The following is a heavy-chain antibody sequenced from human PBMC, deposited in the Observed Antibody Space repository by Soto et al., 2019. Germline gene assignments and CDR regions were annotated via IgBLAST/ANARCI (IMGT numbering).Heavy chain of an antibody. CDR2: IYYSGST. J-gene: IGHJ6*03. D-gene: IGHD3-3*01. CDR1: GGSISSYY. V-gene: IGHV4-59*01. Sequence: SETLSLTCTVSGGSISSYYWSWIRQPPGKGLEWIGYIYYSGSTNYNPSLKSRVTISVDTSKNQFSLKLSSVTAADTAVYYCARAQSRVLRFLEWLPQGGYMDVWGKGTXVTVSS. CDR3: ARAQSRVLRFLEWLPQGGYMDV.